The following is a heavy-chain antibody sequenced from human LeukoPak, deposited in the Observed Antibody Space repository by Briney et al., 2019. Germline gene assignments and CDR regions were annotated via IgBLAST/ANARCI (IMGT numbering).Heavy chain of an antibody. V-gene: IGHV4-39*01. D-gene: IGHD3-22*01. CDR1: GGSISSSSYY. CDR3: ASPSPYYYDSSGYYPFDY. CDR2: IYYSGST. Sequence: SETLSLTCTVSGGSISSSSYYWGWIRQPPGKGLEWIGSIYYSGSTYYNPSLKSRVTISVDTSKNQFSLKLSSVTAADTAVYYCASPSPYYYDSSGYYPFDYWGQGTLVTVSS. J-gene: IGHJ4*02.